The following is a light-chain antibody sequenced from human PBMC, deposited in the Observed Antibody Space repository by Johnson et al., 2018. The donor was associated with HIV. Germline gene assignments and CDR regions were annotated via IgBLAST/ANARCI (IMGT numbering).Light chain of an antibody. V-gene: IGLV1-51*01. CDR3: GTWANSLSAPYV. CDR2: DNN. CDR1: SSNIGNNY. J-gene: IGLJ1*01. Sequence: QSVLTQPPSVSAAPGQKVTISCSGSSSNIGNNYVSWYQQLPGTAPKLLIYDNNKRPSGIPDRFSGSKSGTSATLGITGLQTGDEADYYFGTWANSLSAPYVVGTGTKVTVL.